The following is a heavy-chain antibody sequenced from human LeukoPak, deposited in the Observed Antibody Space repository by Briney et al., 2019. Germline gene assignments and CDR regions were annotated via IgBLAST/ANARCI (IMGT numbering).Heavy chain of an antibody. V-gene: IGHV1-46*01. CDR2: INPSGGST. J-gene: IGHJ5*02. D-gene: IGHD3-10*01. Sequence: RASVKVSCKASGYTFTGYYMHWVRQAPGQGLEWMGIINPSGGSTSYAQKFQGRVTMTRDTSTSTVYMELSSLRSKDTAVYYCARAWSPITMVRGTNWFDPWGQGTLVTVSS. CDR1: GYTFTGYY. CDR3: ARAWSPITMVRGTNWFDP.